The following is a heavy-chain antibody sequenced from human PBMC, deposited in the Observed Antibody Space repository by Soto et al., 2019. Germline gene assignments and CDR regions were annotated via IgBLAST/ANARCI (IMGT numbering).Heavy chain of an antibody. CDR3: ARSYYYDSSGSLNWFDP. V-gene: IGHV3-66*01. D-gene: IGHD3-22*01. CDR1: GFNVYENY. J-gene: IGHJ5*02. CDR2: LYPGGST. Sequence: HPGGSLRLSCSASGFNVYENYMSWVRQAPGKGLEWVSILYPGGSTYYADSVKGRFTISRDNAKNSLYLQMNSLRAEDTAVYYCARSYYYDSSGSLNWFDPWGQGTLVTVSS.